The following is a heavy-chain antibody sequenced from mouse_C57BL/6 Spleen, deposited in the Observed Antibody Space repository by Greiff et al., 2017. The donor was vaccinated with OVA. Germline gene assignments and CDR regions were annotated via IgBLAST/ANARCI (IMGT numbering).Heavy chain of an antibody. Sequence: QVQLQQSGAELVKPGASVKISCKASGYAFSSYWMNWVKQRPGKGLEWIGQIYPGDGDTNYNGKFKGKATLTADKSSSTAYMQRSSLTSEDSAVYFCARWGSSGPYAMDYWGQGTSVTVSS. V-gene: IGHV1-80*01. J-gene: IGHJ4*01. D-gene: IGHD3-2*02. CDR2: IYPGDGDT. CDR1: GYAFSSYW. CDR3: ARWGSSGPYAMDY.